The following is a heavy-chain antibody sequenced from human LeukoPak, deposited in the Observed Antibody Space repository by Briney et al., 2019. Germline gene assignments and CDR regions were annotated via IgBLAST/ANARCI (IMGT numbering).Heavy chain of an antibody. J-gene: IGHJ4*02. Sequence: GGSLRLSCTASGFIFSSQAMHWVRQAPGEGLEWVTTILYDGSKNYYADSMKGRFTISRDNSENTLYLQIDSLRVDDTAMYYCARDLRSGRYFTPDFWGQGTLVTVSS. CDR2: ILYDGSKN. CDR1: GFIFSSQA. D-gene: IGHD3-9*01. CDR3: ARDLRSGRYFTPDF. V-gene: IGHV3-30-3*01.